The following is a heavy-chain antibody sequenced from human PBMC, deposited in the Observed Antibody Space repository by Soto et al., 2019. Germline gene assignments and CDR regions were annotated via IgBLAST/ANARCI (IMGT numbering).Heavy chain of an antibody. CDR3: ARDPAFSSYSYYYDSSGYYDPKFDY. CDR2: ISAYNGNT. V-gene: IGHV1-18*01. Sequence: ASVKVSCKASGDTFTSYGISWVRQAPGQGLEWMGWISAYNGNTNYAQKLQGRVTMTTDTSTSTAYMELRSLRSDDTAVYYCARDPAFSSYSYYYDSSGYYDPKFDYWGQGTLVTVSS. J-gene: IGHJ4*02. D-gene: IGHD3-22*01. CDR1: GDTFTSYG.